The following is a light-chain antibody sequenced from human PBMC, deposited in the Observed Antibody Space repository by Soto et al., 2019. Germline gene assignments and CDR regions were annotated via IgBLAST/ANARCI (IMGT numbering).Light chain of an antibody. CDR1: QHISRW. CDR3: QQYDTFPT. Sequence: DIQMTQSPSSLSASVGDRVTITCRASQHISRWLAWYQQKPGKAPKSLIYAASNLQSRVPSRFSGSGSGTEFTLTISSLQPEDSATYYCQQYDTFPTVGGGTKVEIK. J-gene: IGKJ4*01. CDR2: AAS. V-gene: IGKV1D-16*01.